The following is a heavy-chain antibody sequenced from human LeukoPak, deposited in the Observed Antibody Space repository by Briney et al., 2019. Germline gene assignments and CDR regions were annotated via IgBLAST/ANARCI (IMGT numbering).Heavy chain of an antibody. Sequence: GGSLRLSCAASGFTFSSYWMSWVRQAPGKGLEWVANIKQDGSEKYYVDSVKGRFTISRDNAKNSLYLQMNGLRAEDTAVYYCARENTIFGVVINYWGQGTLVTVSS. CDR1: GFTFSSYW. CDR3: ARENTIFGVVINY. V-gene: IGHV3-7*01. J-gene: IGHJ4*02. CDR2: IKQDGSEK. D-gene: IGHD3-3*01.